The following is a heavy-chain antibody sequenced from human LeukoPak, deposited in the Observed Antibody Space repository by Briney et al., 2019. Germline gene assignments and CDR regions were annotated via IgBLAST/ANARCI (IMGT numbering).Heavy chain of an antibody. CDR2: ISGDGGST. CDR1: GFAFDDYA. J-gene: IGHJ6*03. D-gene: IGHD4-17*01. CDR3: AKENLDYGDYKLYYYYYMDV. V-gene: IGHV3-43*02. Sequence: GGSLRLSCAASGFAFDDYAMHWVRQAPGKGLEWVSLISGDGGSTYYADSVKGRFTISRDNSKNSLYLQMNSLRTEDTALYYSAKENLDYGDYKLYYYYYMDVWGKGTTVTVSS.